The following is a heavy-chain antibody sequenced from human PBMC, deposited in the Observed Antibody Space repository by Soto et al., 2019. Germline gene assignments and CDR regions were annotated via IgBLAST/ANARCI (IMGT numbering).Heavy chain of an antibody. D-gene: IGHD4-17*01. J-gene: IGHJ4*02. Sequence: EVQLVESGGGLVQTGGSLRLSCAASGFTFNDYWVHWVRQAPGKGLVWVSRINGDGTTTNYADSVKGRFTISRDNAQNPLYLQLNSLRDDDTAVYYCARALYHKYGQDYWGQGTLVTVSS. CDR1: GFTFNDYW. V-gene: IGHV3-74*01. CDR3: ARALYHKYGQDY. CDR2: INGDGTTT.